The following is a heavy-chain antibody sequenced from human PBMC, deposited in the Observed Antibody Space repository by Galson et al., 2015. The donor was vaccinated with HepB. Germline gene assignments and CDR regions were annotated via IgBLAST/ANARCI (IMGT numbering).Heavy chain of an antibody. J-gene: IGHJ2*01. CDR3: TRESWEAADDWYFDL. D-gene: IGHD6-13*01. V-gene: IGHV3-49*04. CDR1: GFTFGDYA. Sequence: SLRLSCAASGFTFGDYAMSWVRQAPGKGLEWVGFIRSKAYGGTTEYAASVKGRFTISRDDSKSIAYLQMNSLKTEDTAVYYCTRESWEAADDWYFDLWGRGTLVTVSS. CDR2: IRSKAYGGTT.